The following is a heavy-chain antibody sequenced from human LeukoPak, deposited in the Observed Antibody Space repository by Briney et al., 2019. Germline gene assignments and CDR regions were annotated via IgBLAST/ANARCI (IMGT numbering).Heavy chain of an antibody. CDR1: GFTFSSYA. J-gene: IGHJ6*02. D-gene: IGHD3-10*01. Sequence: PGGSLRLSCAASGFTFSSYAMHWVRQAPGKGLEWGAVISYDGSNKYYADSVKGRFTISRDNSKNTLYLQMNSLRAEDTAVYYCAKDEALWFGELTPDYYGMDVWGQGTTVTVSS. CDR2: ISYDGSNK. CDR3: AKDEALWFGELTPDYYGMDV. V-gene: IGHV3-30*18.